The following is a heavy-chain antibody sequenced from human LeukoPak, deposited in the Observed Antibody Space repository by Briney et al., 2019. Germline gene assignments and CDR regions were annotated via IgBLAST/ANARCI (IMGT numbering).Heavy chain of an antibody. Sequence: SEPLSLTCTVSGGSISSSSYYWGWIRQPPGKGLEWIGSIYYSGSTYYNPSLKSRVTISVDTSKNQFSLKLSSVTAADTAVCYCAGSGTSVFDYWGQGTLVTVSS. V-gene: IGHV4-39*01. D-gene: IGHD1-7*01. J-gene: IGHJ4*02. CDR2: IYYSGST. CDR1: GGSISSSSYY. CDR3: AGSGTSVFDY.